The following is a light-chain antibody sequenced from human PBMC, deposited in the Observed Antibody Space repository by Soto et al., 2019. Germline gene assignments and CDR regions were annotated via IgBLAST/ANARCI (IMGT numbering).Light chain of an antibody. CDR3: QQLNSYPLT. V-gene: IGKV1-9*01. CDR2: GAS. CDR1: RGISSY. Sequence: DIQLTQFPPFLSASVGDRVTITCRASRGISSYLAWHQQRPGKAPKVLIYGASTLQSGVPARFSGSGSRTEFSLTISSLQPEDFATYYCQQLNSYPLTFGGGTKVEIK. J-gene: IGKJ4*01.